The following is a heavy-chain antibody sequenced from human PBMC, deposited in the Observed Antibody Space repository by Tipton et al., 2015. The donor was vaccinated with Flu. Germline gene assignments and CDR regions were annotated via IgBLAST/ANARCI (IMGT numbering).Heavy chain of an antibody. V-gene: IGHV1-46*01. D-gene: IGHD3-22*01. CDR3: VRDLHEDTPMITDY. J-gene: IGHJ4*02. CDR2: FSPTGTGT. Sequence: QVQLVQSGAEVKKPGASVKVSCMTSGYTFTSCYIHWVRQAPGQGLEWMGLFSPTGTGTRYAQKFQGRVTMTSDTSTSTVYMELSSLRSEDTAVYYWVRDLHEDTPMITDYWGQGTQVTVSP. CDR1: GYTFTSCY.